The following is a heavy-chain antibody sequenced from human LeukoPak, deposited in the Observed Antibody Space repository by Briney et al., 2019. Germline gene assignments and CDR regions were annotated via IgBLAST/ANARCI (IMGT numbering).Heavy chain of an antibody. Sequence: GGSLRLSCAASGFTFSSYSMNWVRQAPGKGLEWVSSISSSSSYIYYADSVKGRFTISRDNAKNLLYLQMNSLRAEDTAVYYCASLEARGYQPNYGMDVWGQGTTVTVSS. CDR1: GFTFSSYS. D-gene: IGHD5-18*01. CDR3: ASLEARGYQPNYGMDV. CDR2: ISSSSSYI. J-gene: IGHJ6*02. V-gene: IGHV3-21*01.